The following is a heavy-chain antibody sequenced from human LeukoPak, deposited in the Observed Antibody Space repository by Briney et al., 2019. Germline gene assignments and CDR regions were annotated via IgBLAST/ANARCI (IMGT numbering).Heavy chain of an antibody. CDR3: ATPVQITGVVY. J-gene: IGHJ4*02. CDR2: INGSGGST. V-gene: IGHV3-23*01. D-gene: IGHD7-27*01. Sequence: GGSLRLCCAASGFTFSSYAMSWVRQAPGRGLEWVSAINGSGGSTYYADSVKGRFTISRDNSKNTLDLQMNSLRAEDTAVYYCATPVQITGVVYWGQGTLVTVSS. CDR1: GFTFSSYA.